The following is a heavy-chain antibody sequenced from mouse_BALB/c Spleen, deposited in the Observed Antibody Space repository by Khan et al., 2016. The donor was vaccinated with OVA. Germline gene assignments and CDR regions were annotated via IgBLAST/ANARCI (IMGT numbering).Heavy chain of an antibody. CDR2: INPSNGGT. J-gene: IGHJ1*01. CDR1: GYTFTSYY. Sequence: QVQLQQSGAELVKPGASVKLSCKASGYTFTSYYMYWVKQRPGQGLEWIGGINPSNGGTNFNEKFKSKATLTADKSSSTAYMQLSSLTSEDSAVYYWTRRGVYYYGSSYAGYFDVWGAGTTVTVSS. D-gene: IGHD1-1*01. CDR3: TRRGVYYYGSSYAGYFDV. V-gene: IGHV1S81*02.